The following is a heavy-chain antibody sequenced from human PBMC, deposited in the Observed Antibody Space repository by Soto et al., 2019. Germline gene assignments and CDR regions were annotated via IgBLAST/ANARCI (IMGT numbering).Heavy chain of an antibody. CDR3: AKAGGDCSGGTCYSGQGDY. D-gene: IGHD2-15*01. CDR2: ISGSDSRT. Sequence: EVQLLESGGGLVQPGGSLRLSCAASGFTFSSYVMSWVRQAPGKGLEWVSSISGSDSRTYHADSVKGRFTISRDNSKNSLYLQMNSLRADDTALYYCAKAGGDCSGGTCYSGQGDYWGQGTLVTVSS. V-gene: IGHV3-23*01. CDR1: GFTFSSYV. J-gene: IGHJ4*02.